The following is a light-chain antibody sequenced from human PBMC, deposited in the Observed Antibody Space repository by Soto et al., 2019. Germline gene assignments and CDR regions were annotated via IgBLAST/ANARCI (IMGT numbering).Light chain of an antibody. CDR3: QQYKSASFT. CDR2: DAS. Sequence: DIQMTQSPSSLSASVGDRVTITCRASQGIRNYLAWYQQKPGQVPKLLIYDASTLQPGVPSRFSGGGSGTDFTLTISNLQPEDVATYYCQQYKSASFTFGPGTKVDIK. CDR1: QGIRNY. J-gene: IGKJ3*01. V-gene: IGKV1-27*01.